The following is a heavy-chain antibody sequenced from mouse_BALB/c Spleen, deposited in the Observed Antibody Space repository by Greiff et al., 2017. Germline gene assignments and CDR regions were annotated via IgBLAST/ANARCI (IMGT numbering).Heavy chain of an antibody. J-gene: IGHJ2*01. CDR1: GFTFSSYT. CDR2: ISSGGGNT. Sequence: EVHLVESGGGLVKPGGSLKLSCAASGFTFSSYTMSWVRQTPEKRLEWVATISSGGGNTYYPDSVKGRFTISRDNAKNNLYLQMSSLRSEDTALYYCARWRGNYFDYWGQGTTLTVSS. CDR3: ARWRGNYFDY. V-gene: IGHV5-9*03.